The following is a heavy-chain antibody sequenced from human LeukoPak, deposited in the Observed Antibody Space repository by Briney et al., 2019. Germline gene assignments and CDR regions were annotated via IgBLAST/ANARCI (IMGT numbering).Heavy chain of an antibody. CDR2: INPNSADT. D-gene: IGHD1-1*01. J-gene: IGHJ4*02. CDR1: GYTFTGYY. Sequence: ASVKVSCKASGYTFTGYYIHWVRQGPGQGLEWMGWINPNSADTKYAQKFRGRVQGRVTMTRDTSISTAYMELSRLRSDDTAVYYCARSSSLERPNKDLDYWGQGTLVTVSS. V-gene: IGHV1-2*02. CDR3: ARSSSLERPNKDLDY.